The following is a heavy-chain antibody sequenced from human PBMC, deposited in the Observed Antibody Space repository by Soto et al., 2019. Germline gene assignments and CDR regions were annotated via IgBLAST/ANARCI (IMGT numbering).Heavy chain of an antibody. CDR3: ARPPNPWEPYAFHI. CDR2: VNPHSGAT. J-gene: IGHJ3*02. D-gene: IGHD1-26*01. V-gene: IGHV1-2*04. CDR1: GYTFTAYY. Sequence: GASVKVSCKASGYTFTAYYIHWLRQAPGQGLEWMGWVNPHSGATVFAQKFLGSVTLTTDTSINTAYMELTSLTSDDTALYYCARPPNPWEPYAFHIWGHGTLVTVS.